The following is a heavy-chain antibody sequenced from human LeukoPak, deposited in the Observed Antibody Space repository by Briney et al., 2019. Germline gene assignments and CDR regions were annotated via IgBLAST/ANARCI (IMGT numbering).Heavy chain of an antibody. J-gene: IGHJ5*02. CDR3: ARGPIVVVITGNWFDP. V-gene: IGHV7-4-1*02. CDR1: GYTFTNYA. Sequence: ASVKVSCKASGYTFTNYAMNWVRQAPGQGLERMGWINTNTGNPTYAQGFTGRFVFSLDTSVSTAYLQISSLKAEDTAVYYCARGPIVVVITGNWFDPWGQGTLVTVSS. D-gene: IGHD3-22*01. CDR2: INTNTGNP.